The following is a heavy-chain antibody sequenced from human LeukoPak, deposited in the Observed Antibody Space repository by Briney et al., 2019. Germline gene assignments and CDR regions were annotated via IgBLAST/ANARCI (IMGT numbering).Heavy chain of an antibody. CDR3: ARGGRYYYGSGGFDC. J-gene: IGHJ4*02. CDR2: ISSSSSYI. D-gene: IGHD3-10*01. CDR1: GFTFSSYS. Sequence: NTGGSLRLSCAASGFTFSSYSMNWVRQAPGKGLEWVSSISSSSSYIYYADSVKGRFTISRDNAKNSLYLQMNSLRAEDTAVYYCARGGRYYYGSGGFDCWGQGTLVTVSS. V-gene: IGHV3-21*01.